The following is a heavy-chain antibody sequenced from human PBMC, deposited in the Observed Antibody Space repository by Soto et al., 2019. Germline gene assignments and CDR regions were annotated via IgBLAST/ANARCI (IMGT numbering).Heavy chain of an antibody. J-gene: IGHJ6*04. CDR1: GYTFIDYY. Sequence: QVQLVQSGAEVRKPGASVKVSCKASGYTFIDYYIHWVRQAPGQGLEWMGWINPKSGGMTYAQKFQCWACMTWYTTISTAYMELAGPRSDCPAVYFCARDGILSTKRPNDKFYYMDTRSKGTTVTVSS. V-gene: IGHV1-2*04. CDR3: ARDGILSTKRPNDKFYYMDT. CDR2: INPKSGGM. D-gene: IGHD5-12*01.